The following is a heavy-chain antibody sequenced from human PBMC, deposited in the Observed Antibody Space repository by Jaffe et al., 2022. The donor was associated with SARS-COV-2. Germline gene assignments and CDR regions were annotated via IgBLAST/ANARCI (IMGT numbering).Heavy chain of an antibody. V-gene: IGHV4-39*01. Sequence: QLQLQESGPGLVKPSETLSLTCTVSGGSISSSSYYWGWIRQPPGKGLEWIGSIYYSGSTYYNPSLKSRVTISVDTSKNQFSLKLSSVTAADTAVYYCARPSPHYDILTGYFRGYYYYYMDVWGKGTTVTVSS. CDR2: IYYSGST. CDR3: ARPSPHYDILTGYFRGYYYYYMDV. D-gene: IGHD3-9*01. J-gene: IGHJ6*03. CDR1: GGSISSSSYY.